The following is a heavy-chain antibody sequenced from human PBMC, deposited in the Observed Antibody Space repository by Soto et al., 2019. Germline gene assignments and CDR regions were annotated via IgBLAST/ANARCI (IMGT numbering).Heavy chain of an antibody. J-gene: IGHJ5*02. CDR1: GGSISSGGYY. D-gene: IGHD3-9*01. Sequence: PSETLSLTCTVSGGSISSGGYYWSWIRQHPGKGLEWIGYIYYSGSTYYNPSLKSRVTISVDTSKNQFSLKLSSVTAADTAVYYCARVEGNILTGYPYYNWFDPWGQGTLVTVSS. V-gene: IGHV4-31*03. CDR2: IYYSGST. CDR3: ARVEGNILTGYPYYNWFDP.